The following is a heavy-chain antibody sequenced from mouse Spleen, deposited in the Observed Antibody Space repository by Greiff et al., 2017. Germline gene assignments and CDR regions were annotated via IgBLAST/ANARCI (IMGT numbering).Heavy chain of an antibody. Sequence: QVQLQQSGAELVRPGTSVKLSCKASGYTFTSYWMHWVKQRPGQGLEWIGVIDPSDSYTNYNQKFKGKATLTVDTSSSTAYMQLSSLTSEDSAVYYCARKSNYGVGAMDYWGQGTSVTVSS. CDR1: GYTFTSYW. CDR2: IDPSDSYT. D-gene: IGHD2-5*01. V-gene: IGHV1-59*01. CDR3: ARKSNYGVGAMDY. J-gene: IGHJ4*01.